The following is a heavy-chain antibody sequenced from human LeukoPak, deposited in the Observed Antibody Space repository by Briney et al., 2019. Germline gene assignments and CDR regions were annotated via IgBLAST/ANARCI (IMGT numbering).Heavy chain of an antibody. V-gene: IGHV1-69*05. D-gene: IGHD3-22*01. Sequence: SVKVSCKASGGTFSSYAISWVRQAPGQGLEGMGRIIPIFGRTNYAQKFQGRVTITTDESTSTASMELSSLRSEDTAVYYCATSSYDSSGYYYIAEYFQHWGQGTLVTVSS. J-gene: IGHJ1*01. CDR2: IIPIFGRT. CDR1: GGTFSSYA. CDR3: ATSSYDSSGYYYIAEYFQH.